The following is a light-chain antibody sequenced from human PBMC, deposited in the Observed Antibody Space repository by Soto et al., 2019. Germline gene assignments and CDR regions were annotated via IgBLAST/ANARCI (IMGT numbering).Light chain of an antibody. J-gene: IGKJ1*01. CDR2: GAS. V-gene: IGKV3-15*01. Sequence: SLGTLSPSKRERATLSCRACQSVATNLAWYQQKPVQPLRLLIYGASTRATGIPARFSGSGSGTEFTLTISSLQPEDFATYYCQKYNSFWTFGQGSIVDVK. CDR1: QSVATN. CDR3: QKYNSFWT.